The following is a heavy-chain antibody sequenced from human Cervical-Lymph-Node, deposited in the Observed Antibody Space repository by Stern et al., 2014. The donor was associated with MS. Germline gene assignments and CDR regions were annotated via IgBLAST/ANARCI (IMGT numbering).Heavy chain of an antibody. V-gene: IGHV3-30*01. CDR2: ISYDGSNK. CDR1: GFTFSSYT. CDR3: ASLPQY. Sequence: VQLVESGGGVVQHGRSLRLSCAASGFTFSSYTMHWVRQAPGKGLEWVALISYDGSNKYYADSVKGRFTISRDNSKNTLDLQMNSLRAEDTAVYYCASLPQYWGQGTLVTVSS. J-gene: IGHJ4*02.